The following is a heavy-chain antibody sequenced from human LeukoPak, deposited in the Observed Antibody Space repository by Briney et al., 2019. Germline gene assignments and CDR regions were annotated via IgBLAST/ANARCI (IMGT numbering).Heavy chain of an antibody. J-gene: IGHJ6*02. CDR1: GGSISGYY. CDR3: ARSPRTDYGMDV. Sequence: PSETLSLTCTVSGGSISGYYWSWMRQHPGKGLEWIGYIYDSGSPNYNPSLKSRVSISVDTSKNQFSLKLSSVTAADTAVYYCARSPRTDYGMDVWGQGTTVTVSS. V-gene: IGHV4-31*03. D-gene: IGHD1-1*01. CDR2: IYDSGSP.